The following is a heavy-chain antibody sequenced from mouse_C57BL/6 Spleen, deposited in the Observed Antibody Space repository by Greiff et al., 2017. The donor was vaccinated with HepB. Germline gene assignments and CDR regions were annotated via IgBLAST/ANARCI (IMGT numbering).Heavy chain of an antibody. V-gene: IGHV1-80*01. J-gene: IGHJ4*01. Sequence: VKLVESGAELVKPGASVKISCKASGYAFSSYWMNWVKQRPGKGLEWIGQIYPGDGDTNYNGKFKGKATLTADKSSSTAYMQLSSLTSEDSAVYFCARCPPLRLFYYAMDYWGQGTSVTVSS. CDR2: IYPGDGDT. D-gene: IGHD2-4*01. CDR3: ARCPPLRLFYYAMDY. CDR1: GYAFSSYW.